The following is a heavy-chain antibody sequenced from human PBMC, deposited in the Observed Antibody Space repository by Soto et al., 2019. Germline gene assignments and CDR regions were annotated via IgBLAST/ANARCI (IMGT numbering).Heavy chain of an antibody. Sequence: PSETLSLTCAVYGGSFSGYYWSWIRQPPGKGLEWIGEINHSGSTNYNPSLKSRVTISVDTSKNQFSLKLSSVTAADTAVYYCARGRYSSGWYVSHYYYGMDVWGQGTTVTVSS. CDR1: GGSFSGYY. CDR2: INHSGST. J-gene: IGHJ6*02. D-gene: IGHD6-19*01. CDR3: ARGRYSSGWYVSHYYYGMDV. V-gene: IGHV4-34*01.